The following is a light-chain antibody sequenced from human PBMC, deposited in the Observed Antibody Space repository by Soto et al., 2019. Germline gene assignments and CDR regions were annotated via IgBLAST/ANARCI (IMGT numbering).Light chain of an antibody. CDR3: HQYGISPGT. V-gene: IGKV3-20*01. Sequence: EIVLTQSPGTLSLSPGERATLSCRASQSVRSNYLAWYQQKPGQAPSLLIYGASTRATGIPDRFSGSGSGTHFTLTMTRLEPEDFAVYYCHQYGISPGTFGQGTKLEIK. CDR1: QSVRSNY. J-gene: IGKJ2*01. CDR2: GAS.